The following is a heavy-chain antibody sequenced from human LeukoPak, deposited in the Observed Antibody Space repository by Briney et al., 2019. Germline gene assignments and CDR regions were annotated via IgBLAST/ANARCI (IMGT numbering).Heavy chain of an antibody. CDR3: ARGSPPTYYDSRGYLDY. V-gene: IGHV1-46*01. J-gene: IGHJ4*02. D-gene: IGHD3-22*01. CDR2: INPSGGGT. CDR1: GYAFITYY. Sequence: ASVQVSCKASGYAFITYYIYWVRQAPGQGVECVGIINPSGGGTNYAQKFQDRVTVTTDMSTTTVYMELSSLTSEDTAVYYCARGSPPTYYDSRGYLDYWGQGTQVTVSS.